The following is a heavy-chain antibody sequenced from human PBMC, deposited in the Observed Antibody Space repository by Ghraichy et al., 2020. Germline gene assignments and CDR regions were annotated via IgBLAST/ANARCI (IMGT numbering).Heavy chain of an antibody. CDR2: IYYSGST. D-gene: IGHD5-18*01. CDR1: GGSISSGGYY. J-gene: IGHJ6*02. CDR3: ARDGYSYGPTFYGMDV. V-gene: IGHV4-31*03. Sequence: SETLSLTCTVSGGSISSGGYYWNWIRQHPGKGLEWIGYIYYSGSTYYNPSLKSRVTISVDTSKNQFSLKLSSVTAADTAVYYCARDGYSYGPTFYGMDVWGQGTTVTVSS.